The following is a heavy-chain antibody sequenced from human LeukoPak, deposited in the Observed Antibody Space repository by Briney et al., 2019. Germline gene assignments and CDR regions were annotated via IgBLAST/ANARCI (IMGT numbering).Heavy chain of an antibody. CDR1: GFTVSSNY. V-gene: IGHV3-66*01. CDR3: ARERAVGSTRSDAFEI. CDR2: IYSGGST. J-gene: IGHJ3*02. D-gene: IGHD2-2*01. Sequence: GGSLRLSCAASGFTVSSNYINWVRQAPGKGLEWVSVIYSGGSTYYADSVKGRFTISRDNSKNTLYLQMNILRAEDTAVYYCARERAVGSTRSDAFEIWGQGTMVTVSS.